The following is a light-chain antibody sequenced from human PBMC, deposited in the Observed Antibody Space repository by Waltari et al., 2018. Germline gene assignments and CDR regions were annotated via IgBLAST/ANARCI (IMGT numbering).Light chain of an antibody. Sequence: EILMTQSPGTLSVSPGETATLSCRASRSLSRNLAWYQLKPGQAPRPLIYAASTGATGIPARFSGSGSGTEFTLTISSLQSEDFAVYYCQQYSDWPPLTFGGGTKVEIK. CDR3: QQYSDWPPLT. J-gene: IGKJ4*01. CDR1: RSLSRN. V-gene: IGKV3-15*01. CDR2: AAS.